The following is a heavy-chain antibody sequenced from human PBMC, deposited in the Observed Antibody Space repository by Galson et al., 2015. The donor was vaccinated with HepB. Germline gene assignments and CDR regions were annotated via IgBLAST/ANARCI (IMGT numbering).Heavy chain of an antibody. CDR1: GGTFSSYA. D-gene: IGHD3/OR15-3a*01. CDR2: IIPIFGTA. CDR3: ARGGLGGTGVGSVEYYGMDV. V-gene: IGHV1-69*13. Sequence: SVKVSCKASGGTFSSYAISWVRQAPGQGLEWMGGIIPIFGTANYAQKFQGRVTITADESTSTAYMELSSLRSEDTAVYYCARGGLGGTGVGSVEYYGMDVWGQGTTVTVSS. J-gene: IGHJ6*02.